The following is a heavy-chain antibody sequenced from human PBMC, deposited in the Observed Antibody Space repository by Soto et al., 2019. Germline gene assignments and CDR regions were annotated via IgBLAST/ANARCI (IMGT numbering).Heavy chain of an antibody. J-gene: IGHJ4*02. CDR1: GGSISSGGYS. CDR2: MYHSGST. D-gene: IGHD3-22*01. Sequence: SETLSLTCAVSGGSISSGGYSWSWIRQPPGKGLEWIGYMYHSGSTYYNPSLKSRVTISIDTSKNQFSLKLSSVTAADTAVYYCARGDYDSSGYYSSFDYWGQGTLVTVSS. CDR3: ARGDYDSSGYYSSFDY. V-gene: IGHV4-30-2*01.